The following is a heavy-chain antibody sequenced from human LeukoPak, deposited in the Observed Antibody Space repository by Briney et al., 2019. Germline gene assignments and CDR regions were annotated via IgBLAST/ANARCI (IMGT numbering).Heavy chain of an antibody. D-gene: IGHD2-21*02. CDR1: GGSISSGGYY. CDR2: IYYGGST. V-gene: IGHV4-31*03. J-gene: IGHJ6*04. CDR3: ARESGVTHYYYGVDV. Sequence: SQTLSLTCTVSGGSISSGGYYWSWIRQHPGKGLEWIGYIYYGGSTYYNPSLKSRVTISVDTSKNQFSLKLSSVTAADTAVYYCARESGVTHYYYGVDVWGKGTTVTVSS.